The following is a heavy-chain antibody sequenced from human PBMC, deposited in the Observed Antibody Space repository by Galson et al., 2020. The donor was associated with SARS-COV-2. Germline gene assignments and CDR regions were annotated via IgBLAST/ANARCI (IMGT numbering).Heavy chain of an antibody. V-gene: IGHV1-2*06. D-gene: IGHD3-10*01. CDR1: GYTFSGHY. Sequence: ASVKVSCKASGYTFSGHYMHWVRLAPGQGLEWMGRINPNSGDTDVAQKFQGRVTMTTDTSLTTAYMELSRLTSDDTAVYYCARGSNSSPFYHFDPWGQGTLVTVSS. J-gene: IGHJ5*02. CDR2: INPNSGDT. CDR3: ARGSNSSPFYHFDP.